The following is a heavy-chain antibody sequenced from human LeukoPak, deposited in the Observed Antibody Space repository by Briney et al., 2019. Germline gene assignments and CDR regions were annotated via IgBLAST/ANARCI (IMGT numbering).Heavy chain of an antibody. CDR1: GFTFSSYD. Sequence: PGGSLRLSCGASGFTFSSYDMHWVRRAPGKGLEWVAGIRYDGRHTYHADSVKGRFTISRDNAKNSLYLQMNSLRAEDMALYYCAKDKGDYAAFDIWGQGTMVTVSS. V-gene: IGHV3-30*18. CDR2: IRYDGRHT. J-gene: IGHJ3*02. CDR3: AKDKGDYAAFDI. D-gene: IGHD4-17*01.